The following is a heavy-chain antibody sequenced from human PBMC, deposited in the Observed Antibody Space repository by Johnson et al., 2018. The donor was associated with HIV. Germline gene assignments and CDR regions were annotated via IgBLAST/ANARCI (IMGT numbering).Heavy chain of an antibody. CDR1: GFTFDDYG. V-gene: IGHV3-20*04. D-gene: IGHD1-26*01. J-gene: IGHJ3*01. CDR2: INWNGGST. Sequence: VQLVESGGGIVRPGGSLRLSCAASGFTFDDYGMSWVRQAPGKGLEWVSGINWNGGSTGYADSVKGRFTISRDNAKNTLYLKMNSLRAEDTTMYYCARGGVGYSGSYHDAFDLWGQGTMVTVSS. CDR3: ARGGVGYSGSYHDAFDL.